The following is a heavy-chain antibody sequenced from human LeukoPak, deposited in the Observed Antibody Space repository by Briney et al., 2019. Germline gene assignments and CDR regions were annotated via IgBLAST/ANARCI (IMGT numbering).Heavy chain of an antibody. Sequence: PSETLSLTCAVYGGTFSGYYWSWIRQLPGKGLEWIGEINHSGGTRYNPSLKSRVTILVDTSKNQFSLKVTSVTAADTAVYYCARGRTVWDFWGQGTLVTVSS. D-gene: IGHD3-16*01. V-gene: IGHV4-34*01. CDR3: ARGRTVWDF. CDR1: GGTFSGYY. J-gene: IGHJ4*02. CDR2: INHSGGT.